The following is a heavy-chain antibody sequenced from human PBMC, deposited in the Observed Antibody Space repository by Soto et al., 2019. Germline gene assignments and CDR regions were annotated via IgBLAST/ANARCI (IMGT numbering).Heavy chain of an antibody. CDR3: GSGQVVAAKH. CDR2: IYHSGST. V-gene: IGHV4-30-2*01. Sequence: QLQLQESGSGLVKPSQTLSLTCAVSGGSISSGGYSWSWIRQPPGKGLEWIGYIYHSGSTYYNPPLKRRVTIPVDRSQIQFALRLGSVTAADTAVYECGSGQVVAAKHWGQGTLVTVSS. J-gene: IGHJ4*02. D-gene: IGHD2-15*01. CDR1: GGSISSGGYS.